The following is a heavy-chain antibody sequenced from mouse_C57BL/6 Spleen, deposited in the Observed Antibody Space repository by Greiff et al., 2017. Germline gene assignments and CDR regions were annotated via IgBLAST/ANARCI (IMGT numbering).Heavy chain of an antibody. J-gene: IGHJ1*03. Sequence: VQLQQSGPELVKPGASVKISCKASGYAFSSSWMNWVKQRPGKGLEWIGRIYPGDGDTNYNGKFKGKATLTADKSSSTAYMQLSSLTSEDSAVYFCARWKDDYGSSPYWYFDVWGTGTTVTVSS. CDR3: ARWKDDYGSSPYWYFDV. D-gene: IGHD1-1*01. CDR1: GYAFSSSW. CDR2: IYPGDGDT. V-gene: IGHV1-82*01.